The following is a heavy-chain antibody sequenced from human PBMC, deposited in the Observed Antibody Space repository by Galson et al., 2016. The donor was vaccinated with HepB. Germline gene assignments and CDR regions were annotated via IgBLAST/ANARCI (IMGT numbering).Heavy chain of an antibody. CDR2: ITWNSYNI. V-gene: IGHV3-9*01. J-gene: IGHJ5*02. D-gene: IGHD3-10*01. CDR3: ARDVGGTYSSWLDP. Sequence: SLRLSCAASGFTFDDYAMHWVRQVPGKGLQWVSGITWNSYNIDYADSVKGRFAISRDNARNSLYLQMNSLRPEDTALYYCARDVGGTYSSWLDPWGQGTLVTVSS. CDR1: GFTFDDYA.